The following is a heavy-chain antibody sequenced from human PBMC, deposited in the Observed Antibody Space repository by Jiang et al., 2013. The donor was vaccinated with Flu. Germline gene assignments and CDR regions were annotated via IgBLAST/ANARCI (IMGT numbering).Heavy chain of an antibody. CDR1: GFTFSSYS. CDR3: AREVPAALGYYYGMDV. Sequence: VQLLESGGGLVQPGGSLRLSCAASGFTFSSYSMNWVRQAPGKGLEWVSYISSSSSTIYYADSVKGRFTISRDNAKNSLYLQMNSLRDEDTAVYYCAREVPAALGYYYGMDVWGQGTTVTV. D-gene: IGHD2-2*01. V-gene: IGHV3-48*02. J-gene: IGHJ6*02. CDR2: ISSSSSTI.